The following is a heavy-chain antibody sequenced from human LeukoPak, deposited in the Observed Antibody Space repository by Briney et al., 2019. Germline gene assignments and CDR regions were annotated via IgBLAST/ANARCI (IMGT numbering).Heavy chain of an antibody. Sequence: GGSLRLSCAAPGFTFSSYGMSWVRQAPGKGLEWVSAISGSGGSTFYADSVKGRFTISRDNSRNALYLQMNSLRAEDTAVYYCAKDSSYDSSGYVDYWAQGTLVTVSS. D-gene: IGHD3-22*01. CDR1: GFTFSSYG. CDR2: ISGSGGST. V-gene: IGHV3-23*01. CDR3: AKDSSYDSSGYVDY. J-gene: IGHJ4*02.